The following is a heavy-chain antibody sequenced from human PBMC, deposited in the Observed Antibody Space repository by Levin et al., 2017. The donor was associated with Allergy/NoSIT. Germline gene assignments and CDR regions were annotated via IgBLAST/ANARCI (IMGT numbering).Heavy chain of an antibody. Sequence: GGSLRLSCAVSGLTFTNYALSWVRQAPGKGLEWVSAISGSGSNIYYADPVKGRFTISRDESRSTLYLQMNSLRAEDTALYYCAKGSRSDRSTQGGLDVWGQGTTVTVSS. D-gene: IGHD6-13*01. CDR2: ISGSGSNI. CDR1: GLTFTNYA. J-gene: IGHJ6*02. CDR3: AKGSRSDRSTQGGLDV. V-gene: IGHV3-23*01.